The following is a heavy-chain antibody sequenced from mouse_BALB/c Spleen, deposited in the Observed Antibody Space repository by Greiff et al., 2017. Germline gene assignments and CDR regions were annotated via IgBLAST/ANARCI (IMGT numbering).Heavy chain of an antibody. V-gene: IGHV1S81*02. CDR3: AKYGNYEYFDV. D-gene: IGHD2-10*02. Sequence: VQLQQSGAELVKPGASVKLSCKASGFTFTSYYMYWVRQRPGQGLEWIAEINPSNGGTNFNEKFKSKATLTVDNSSSTAYMQLSSLTSEDSAVYYCAKYGNYEYFDVWGAGTTVTVSS. CDR1: GFTFTSYY. CDR2: INPSNGGT. J-gene: IGHJ1*01.